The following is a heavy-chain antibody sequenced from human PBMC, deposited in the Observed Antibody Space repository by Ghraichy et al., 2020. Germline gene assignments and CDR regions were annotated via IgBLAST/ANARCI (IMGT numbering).Heavy chain of an antibody. CDR1: GGCISSYY. CDR3: AREEYDVWSGYHY. J-gene: IGHJ4*02. CDR2: IYTSGST. D-gene: IGHD3-3*01. V-gene: IGHV4-4*07. Sequence: SQTLSLTCTVSGGCISSYYWSWIRQTAGKGLEWIGRIYTSGSTNYNPSLKSRVTMSGDPSKNQFSLKLSSVTAADTAVYYCAREEYDVWSGYHYWGQGTLVTVSS.